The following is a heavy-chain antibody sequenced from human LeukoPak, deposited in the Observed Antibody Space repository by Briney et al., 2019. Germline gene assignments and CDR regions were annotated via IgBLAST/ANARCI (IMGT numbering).Heavy chain of an antibody. V-gene: IGHV4-59*08. CDR3: ARYGGSGWVVDN. CDR1: GGSISTY. D-gene: IGHD6-19*01. CDR2: IYYTGAS. Sequence: PSETLSLTCTVSGGSISTYWTWIRQPPGKGLEWIGYIYYTGASSYNTSLKSRAIISVDTSKKQFSLKLTSVTAADTAVYYCARYGGSGWVVDNWGQGTLVTVSS. J-gene: IGHJ4*02.